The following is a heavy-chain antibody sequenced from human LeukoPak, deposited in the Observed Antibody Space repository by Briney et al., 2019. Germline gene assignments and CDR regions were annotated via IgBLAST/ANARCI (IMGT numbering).Heavy chain of an antibody. CDR2: ISAYNGNT. V-gene: IGHV1-18*01. J-gene: IGHJ5*02. D-gene: IGHD3-22*01. CDR3: ARDGTYYYDSSGYYSSWFDP. Sequence: ASVKVSCKASGYTFTSYGISWVRQAPGQGLEWMGWISAYNGNTNYAQKLLGRVTMTTDTSTSTAYMELRSLRSDDTAVYYCARDGTYYYDSSGYYSSWFDPWGQGTLVTVSS. CDR1: GYTFTSYG.